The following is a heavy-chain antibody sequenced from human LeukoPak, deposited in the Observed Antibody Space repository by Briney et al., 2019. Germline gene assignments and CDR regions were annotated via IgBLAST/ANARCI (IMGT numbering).Heavy chain of an antibody. Sequence: SVKVSSKPSGGTFSSYAISCVRQAPGHGLEWMGRIIPILGIANYAQKFQGRVAITADKSASTAYMELSSLRSEDTAVYYCARVPQKYYGSGSYYFQAWGQGTVVSVSS. CDR2: IIPILGIA. V-gene: IGHV1-69*04. D-gene: IGHD3-10*01. CDR1: GGTFSSYA. CDR3: ARVPQKYYGSGSYYFQA. J-gene: IGHJ5*02.